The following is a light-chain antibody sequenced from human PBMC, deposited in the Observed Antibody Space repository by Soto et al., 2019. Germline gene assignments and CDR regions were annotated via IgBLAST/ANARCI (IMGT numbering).Light chain of an antibody. CDR3: QQGYWGLT. Sequence: DVQMTQSPSSLSASVGDRVTITCRASQSISSYLNWYQQKPGKAPKLLIYAASSLQSGVPSRCSGSGSANYFTPTISRQQPEGVASYCWQQGYWGLTFGPGTKVDIK. CDR2: AAS. CDR1: QSISSY. V-gene: IGKV1-39*01. J-gene: IGKJ3*01.